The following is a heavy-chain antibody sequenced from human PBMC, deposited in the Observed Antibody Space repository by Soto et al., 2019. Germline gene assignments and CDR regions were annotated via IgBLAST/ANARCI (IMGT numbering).Heavy chain of an antibody. D-gene: IGHD4-17*01. Sequence: EVQLVKSGGDLVQPGGSLKLSCTGLGFNFSGSALHWVRQPSGKGLEWVGRIRGRAKKYATSYAASVRGRFYLSRDDSKNTAFLQMNSLRDEDTGVYFCCGRGGDSFQDICGLGTLVTVSS. CDR1: GFNFSGSA. V-gene: IGHV3-73*01. CDR2: IRGRAKKYAT. CDR3: CGRGGDSFQDI. J-gene: IGHJ4*02.